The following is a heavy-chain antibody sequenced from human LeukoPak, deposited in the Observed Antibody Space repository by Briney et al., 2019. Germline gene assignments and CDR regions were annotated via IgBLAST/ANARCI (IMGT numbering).Heavy chain of an antibody. J-gene: IGHJ4*02. D-gene: IGHD6-19*01. CDR1: GFTFSSHW. CDR2: IKEDGTRK. Sequence: GGSLRLSCAASGFTFSSHWMTWVRQAPGKGLEWVANIKEDGTRKNYMDSVKGRFTISRDNAKNSLYLQMSGLRAEDTAVYYCAKDVARGAVGNFDYWGQGTLVTVSS. V-gene: IGHV3-7*03. CDR3: AKDVARGAVGNFDY.